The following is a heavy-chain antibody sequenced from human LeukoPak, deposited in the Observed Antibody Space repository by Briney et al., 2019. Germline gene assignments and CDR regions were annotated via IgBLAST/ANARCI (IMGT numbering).Heavy chain of an antibody. CDR2: FDPEDGET. CDR1: GYTLTELS. CDR3: ATGYSGSDAFDI. Sequence: ASVKVSCKVSGYTLTELSMHWVRQAPGKGLEWMGGFDPEDGETIYAQKFQGRVTMTEDTSTDTAYMELSSLRSEDTAVYYCATGYSGSDAFDIWGQGTMVTVSS. J-gene: IGHJ3*02. D-gene: IGHD5-12*01. V-gene: IGHV1-24*01.